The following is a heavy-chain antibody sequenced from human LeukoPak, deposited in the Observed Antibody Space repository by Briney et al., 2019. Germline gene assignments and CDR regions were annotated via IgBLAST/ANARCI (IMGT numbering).Heavy chain of an antibody. CDR1: GYTFTSYA. D-gene: IGHD3-16*02. Sequence: ASVKVSCKASGYTFTSYAMNWVRQAPGQGLEWMGWINPNTGNPTYAQGFTGRFVFSLDTSVSTTYLQISSLKAEDTAVYYCARAYQRLGGLSFPDQWGQGTLVSVSS. CDR3: ARAYQRLGGLSFPDQ. CDR2: INPNTGNP. J-gene: IGHJ5*02. V-gene: IGHV7-4-1*02.